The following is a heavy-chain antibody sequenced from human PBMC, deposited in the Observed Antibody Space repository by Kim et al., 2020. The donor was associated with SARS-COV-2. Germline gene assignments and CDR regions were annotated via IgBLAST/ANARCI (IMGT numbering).Heavy chain of an antibody. CDR2: IYYSGST. CDR3: ARDPTDNYYDSSGYGAFDI. V-gene: IGHV4-31*03. Sequence: SETLSLTCTVSGGSISSGGYYWSWIRQHPGKGLEWIGYIYYSGSTYYNPSLKSRVTISVDTSKNQFSLKLSSVTAADTAVYYCARDPTDNYYDSSGYGAFDIWGQGTMVTVSS. J-gene: IGHJ3*02. D-gene: IGHD3-22*01. CDR1: GGSISSGGYY.